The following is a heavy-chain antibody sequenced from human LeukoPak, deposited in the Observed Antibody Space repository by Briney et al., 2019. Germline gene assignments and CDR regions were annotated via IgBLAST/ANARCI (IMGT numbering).Heavy chain of an antibody. D-gene: IGHD3-9*01. CDR2: IWYDGGNK. J-gene: IGHJ4*02. Sequence: PGRSLRLSCAASGFTFSTYGMHWVRQAPGKGLDWVALIWYDGGNKYYADSVKGRFTISRDNSKNTLYLQMNSLRAEDTAVYYCARDRRYDILTGYYKRGDFTDYWGQGTLVTVSS. CDR1: GFTFSTYG. CDR3: ARDRRYDILTGYYKRGDFTDY. V-gene: IGHV3-33*01.